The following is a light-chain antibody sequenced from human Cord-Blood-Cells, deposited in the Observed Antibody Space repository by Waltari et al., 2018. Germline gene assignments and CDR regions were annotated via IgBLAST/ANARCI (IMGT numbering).Light chain of an antibody. V-gene: IGLV4-69*01. CDR1: SGHSSYA. CDR3: QTWGTGIGV. Sequence: QLVLTQSPSASASLGASVKLTCTLSSGHSSYAFACHQQQPEKGPRYLMKLNSDGSHSKGDGIPDRFSGSSSGAERYLTISSLQSEDEADYYCQTWGTGIGVFGGGTKLTVL. J-gene: IGLJ3*02. CDR2: LNSDGSH.